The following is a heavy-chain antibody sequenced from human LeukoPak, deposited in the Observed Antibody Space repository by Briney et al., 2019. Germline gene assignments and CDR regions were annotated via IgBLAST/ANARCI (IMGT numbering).Heavy chain of an antibody. CDR2: ISGSGGST. CDR3: AKDAYDFWSGYHHDYFDY. CDR1: GFTFSSYA. J-gene: IGHJ4*02. Sequence: GGSLRLSCAASGFTFSSYAMSWVRQAPGKGLEWVSAISGSGGSTYYADSVKGRFTISRDNSKNTLYPQMNSLRAEDTAVYYCAKDAYDFWSGYHHDYFDYWGQGTLVTVSS. V-gene: IGHV3-23*01. D-gene: IGHD3-3*01.